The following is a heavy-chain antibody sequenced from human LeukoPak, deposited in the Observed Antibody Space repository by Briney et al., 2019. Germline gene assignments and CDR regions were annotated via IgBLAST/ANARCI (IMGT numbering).Heavy chain of an antibody. CDR1: GFTFTYYN. CDR3: TREGILAGVDY. D-gene: IGHD6-13*01. CDR2: ISSGSDYI. V-gene: IGHV3-21*01. Sequence: PGGSLRLSCAASGFTFTYYNMNWVRQAPGKRLEWVSSISSGSDYIQYADSVKGRFTISRDNAKNSMSLQMNSLRAEDTAVYYCTREGILAGVDYWGQGTLVTVSS. J-gene: IGHJ4*02.